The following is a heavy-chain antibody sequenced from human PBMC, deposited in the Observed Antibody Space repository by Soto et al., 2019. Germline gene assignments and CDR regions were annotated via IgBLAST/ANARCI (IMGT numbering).Heavy chain of an antibody. V-gene: IGHV3-30-3*01. CDR2: ISYDGINK. Sequence: QVQLVESGGGVVQPGRSLRLSCAASGFTFSSYAMHWVRQAPGKGLEWVAGISYDGINKYYADSVKGRFTISKYNSKNTLYLQMNSLRAEDTAVYYCARDESQYSSGCWYFDYWGQGTLVTVSS. J-gene: IGHJ4*02. CDR1: GFTFSSYA. CDR3: ARDESQYSSGCWYFDY. D-gene: IGHD6-19*01.